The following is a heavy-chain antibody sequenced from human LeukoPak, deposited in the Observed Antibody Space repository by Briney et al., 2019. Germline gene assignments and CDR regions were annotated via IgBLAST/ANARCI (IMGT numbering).Heavy chain of an antibody. D-gene: IGHD2-2*01. CDR2: INSRSSTI. CDR3: AREGVPAAWDY. J-gene: IGHJ4*02. Sequence: PGGSLRLSCAASGFTFSSYTMNWVRLAPGKGLEWVSYINSRSSTIHYTDSVKGRFTISRDNAKNSVYLQMDSLTDEDTAVYYCAREGVPAAWDYWGQGTLVTVSS. CDR1: GFTFSSYT. V-gene: IGHV3-48*02.